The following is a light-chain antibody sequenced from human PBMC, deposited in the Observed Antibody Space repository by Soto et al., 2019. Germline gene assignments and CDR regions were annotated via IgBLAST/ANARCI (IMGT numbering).Light chain of an antibody. CDR3: QQRSNWPPLT. V-gene: IGKV3-11*01. CDR2: DAS. J-gene: IGKJ5*01. CDR1: QSVSSY. Sequence: EIVLTQSPATLSLSPGERATLSCRASQSVSSYLAWYQQQPGQAPRLLIYDASNRATGLPARFIGSGSGTDFTLTISSLEPEDFAVYYCQQRSNWPPLTFGQGTRLEIK.